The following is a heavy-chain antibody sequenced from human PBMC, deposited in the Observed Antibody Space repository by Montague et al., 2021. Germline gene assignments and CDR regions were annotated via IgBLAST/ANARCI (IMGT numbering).Heavy chain of an antibody. V-gene: IGHV4-59*13. Sequence: SETLSLTCTVSGGSISSYYWSWIRQPPGKGLEWIGYIYYSGSTNYNPSLKNRVTISEDTSKNQFSLKLSSVTAADTAVYYCARSIGGTLGVARTVHAFDSGGQGTRVAVSS. J-gene: IGHJ3*02. CDR1: GGSISSYY. D-gene: IGHD1-26*01. CDR2: IYYSGST. CDR3: ARSIGGTLGVARTVHAFDS.